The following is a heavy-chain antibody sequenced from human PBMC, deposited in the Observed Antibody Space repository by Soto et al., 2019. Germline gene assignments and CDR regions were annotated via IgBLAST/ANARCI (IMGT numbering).Heavy chain of an antibody. CDR3: ARDGARAYGLGWFDP. CDR1: GDSISRGGYY. D-gene: IGHD2-21*01. CDR2: IYHSGST. V-gene: IGHV4-31*03. J-gene: IGHJ5*02. Sequence: QVQLQESGPGLVKPSQTLSLTCTVSGDSISRGGYYWNWIRQHPRKGLEWIGYIYHSGSTNYNPSLKSRVTRAVDTSKNQLSLELSSVTAADTAIYYCARDGARAYGLGWFDPWGQGILVTVSS.